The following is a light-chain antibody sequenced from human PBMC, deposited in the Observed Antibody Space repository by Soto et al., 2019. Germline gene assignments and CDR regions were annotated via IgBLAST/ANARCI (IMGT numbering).Light chain of an antibody. CDR2: DAS. Sequence: EIVVTQSPATLSLSPGERATLSCRASQSVNSVLAWYQQKPNQAPRLLIYDASNRAPGIPARFSGSGSGTDFSLTISSLEPEDFAVYYCQQRGSWPLTFGGGTKVEIK. CDR3: QQRGSWPLT. V-gene: IGKV3-11*01. CDR1: QSVNSV. J-gene: IGKJ4*01.